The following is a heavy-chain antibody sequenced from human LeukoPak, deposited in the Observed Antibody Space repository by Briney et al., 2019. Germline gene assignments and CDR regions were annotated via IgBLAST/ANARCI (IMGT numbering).Heavy chain of an antibody. Sequence: KTGGSLRLSCVASGFTFSNAWMNWVRQAPGKGLEWVGRIKSKTDGGTTDYAAPVKGRFTISRDDSKNTLYLQMNSLKTEDTAVYYCSTDGRRGWLQYFQYWGQGTLVTVSS. J-gene: IGHJ1*01. CDR1: GFTFSNAW. V-gene: IGHV3-15*01. D-gene: IGHD6-19*01. CDR3: STDGRRGWLQYFQY. CDR2: IKSKTDGGTT.